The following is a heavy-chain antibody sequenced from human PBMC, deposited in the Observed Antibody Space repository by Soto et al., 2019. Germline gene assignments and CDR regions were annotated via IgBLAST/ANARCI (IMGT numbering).Heavy chain of an antibody. CDR2: IYWDEDK. CDR1: GFSLSTRGVA. J-gene: IGHJ4*02. CDR3: AHRPRGYAYYFDY. D-gene: IGHD5-12*01. Sequence: QITLKESGPTLVKPTQTLTLTCTFSGFSLSTRGVAVGWFRQPPGKALEWLALIYWDEDKWYSPSLKSRLTITDYTSTNQVVRTMTNMEPVDTATYYCAHRPRGYAYYFDYGGQGTLVTVSS. V-gene: IGHV2-5*02.